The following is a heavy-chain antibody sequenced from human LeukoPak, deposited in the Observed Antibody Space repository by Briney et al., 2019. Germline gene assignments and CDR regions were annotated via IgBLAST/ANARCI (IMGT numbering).Heavy chain of an antibody. CDR2: MYHRGST. Sequence: SETLSLTCAVSGYSISSGYYWGWIRQPPGKGLEWIGSMYHRGSTFYNPSLKSRVTISIDTSKNHFSLKLISVTAADTSMYYCARHLYCGGDCPSDYFDYWGQGTLVTVFS. CDR1: GYSISSGYY. CDR3: ARHLYCGGDCPSDYFDY. D-gene: IGHD2-21*01. J-gene: IGHJ4*02. V-gene: IGHV4-38-2*01.